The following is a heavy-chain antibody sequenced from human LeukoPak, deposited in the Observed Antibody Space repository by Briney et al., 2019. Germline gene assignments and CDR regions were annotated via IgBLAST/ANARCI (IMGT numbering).Heavy chain of an antibody. CDR1: GGSISSSSYY. CDR3: AKDRYSGSIALIDY. CDR2: ISGSGGST. D-gene: IGHD1-26*01. J-gene: IGHJ4*02. Sequence: PSETLSLTCTVSGGSISSSSYYWGWVRQAPGKGLEWVSAISGSGGSTYYADSVKGRFTISRDNSKNTLYLQMNSLRAEDTAVYYCAKDRYSGSIALIDYWGQGTLVTVSS. V-gene: IGHV3-23*01.